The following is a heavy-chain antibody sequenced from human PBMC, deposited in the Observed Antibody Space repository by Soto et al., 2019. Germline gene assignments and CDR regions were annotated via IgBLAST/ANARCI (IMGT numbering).Heavy chain of an antibody. D-gene: IGHD3-22*01. CDR1: GFTFASYD. CDR2: IKSKTDGGTT. Sequence: PGGSLRLSCAASGFTFASYDMNWVRQAPGKGLEWVGRIKSKTDGGTTDYAAPVKGRFTISRDDSKNTLYLQMNSLKTEDTAVYYCTTDPVTMIVVVPSSGWGQGTLVTVSS. CDR3: TTDPVTMIVVVPSSG. J-gene: IGHJ4*02. V-gene: IGHV3-15*07.